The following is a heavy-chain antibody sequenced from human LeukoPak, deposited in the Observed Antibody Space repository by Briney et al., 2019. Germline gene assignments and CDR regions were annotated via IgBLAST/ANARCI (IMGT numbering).Heavy chain of an antibody. CDR1: SHTFTRYG. Sequence: ASVNVSCKASSHTFTRYGISWVRQASGQGLEGMGLSSAYNGNTDYAQKLQGRVTMTADTSTGTAYMELRSLRSDDTAVCYCAREVGAVAGSNWFVPWGRGTLVSVSS. J-gene: IGHJ5*02. D-gene: IGHD6-19*01. CDR3: AREVGAVAGSNWFVP. CDR2: SSAYNGNT. V-gene: IGHV1-18*04.